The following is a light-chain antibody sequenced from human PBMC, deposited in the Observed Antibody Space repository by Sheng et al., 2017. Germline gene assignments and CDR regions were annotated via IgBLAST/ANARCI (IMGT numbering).Light chain of an antibody. Sequence: NFMLTQPHSVSESPGKTVTISCARSGGSIATNYVQWYQQRPGSSPTTVIYESNQRLSGVPTRFSGSIDSSSNSATLTISGLKTEDEADYYCQSYDSSRRVVFGGGTKLTVL. CDR2: ESN. CDR1: GGSIATNY. J-gene: IGLJ2*01. V-gene: IGLV6-57*01. CDR3: QSYDSSRRVV.